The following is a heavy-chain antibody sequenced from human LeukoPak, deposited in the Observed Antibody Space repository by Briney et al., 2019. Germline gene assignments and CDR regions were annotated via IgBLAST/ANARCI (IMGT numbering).Heavy chain of an antibody. Sequence: GGSLRLSCAASGFTVSSNYMSWVRQAPGKGLEWVPVIYSGGSTYYADSVKGRFTISRDNSKNTLYLQMNSLRAEDTAVYYCAREVAAAGYYFDYWGQGTLVTVSS. D-gene: IGHD6-13*01. V-gene: IGHV3-66*01. CDR1: GFTVSSNY. J-gene: IGHJ4*02. CDR3: AREVAAAGYYFDY. CDR2: IYSGGST.